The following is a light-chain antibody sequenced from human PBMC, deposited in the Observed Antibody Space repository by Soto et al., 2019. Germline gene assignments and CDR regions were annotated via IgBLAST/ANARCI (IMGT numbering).Light chain of an antibody. CDR3: SSYTSSSTYV. CDR1: SSDVGGYNY. V-gene: IGLV2-14*03. Sequence: QSALTQPASVSGSPGQSITISCTGTSSDVGGYNYVSWYQQYPGKAPKLMIYDVTNRPSGVSNRFSGSKSGYTASLTISGLQAEDEADYYCSSYTSSSTYVFGTGTKVTVL. J-gene: IGLJ1*01. CDR2: DVT.